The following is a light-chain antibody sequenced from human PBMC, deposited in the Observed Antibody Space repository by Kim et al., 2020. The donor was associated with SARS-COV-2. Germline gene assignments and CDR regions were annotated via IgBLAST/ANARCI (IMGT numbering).Light chain of an antibody. V-gene: IGLV1-44*01. J-gene: IGLJ1*01. CDR3: AAWDDSLNAHYV. CDR2: SNN. CDR1: SSNIGSNT. Sequence: SGTISCSGSSSNIGSNTVNWDQQLPGTAPKLLIYSNNQRPSGVPDRFSGSKSGTSASLAISGLQSEDEADYYCAAWDDSLNAHYVFGTGTKVTVL.